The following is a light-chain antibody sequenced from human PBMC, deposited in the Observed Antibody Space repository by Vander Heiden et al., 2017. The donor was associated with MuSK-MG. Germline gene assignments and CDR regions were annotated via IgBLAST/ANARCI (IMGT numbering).Light chain of an antibody. J-gene: IGKJ5*01. CDR3: QQDDSTHSIT. CDR1: HSVLYSSNNKNY. Sequence: DIVMTQSPDSPAVFLGERATINCKSSHSVLYSSNNKNYLAWYQQKPGQPPKLLIYWASTRQSGVPDRFSDSWYGTDFTLTISSRQAVDVAVYCCQQDDSTHSITFGQGTRLEIK. V-gene: IGKV4-1*01. CDR2: WAS.